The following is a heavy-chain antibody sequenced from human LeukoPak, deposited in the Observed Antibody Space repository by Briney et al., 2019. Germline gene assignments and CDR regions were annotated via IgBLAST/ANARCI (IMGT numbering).Heavy chain of an antibody. V-gene: IGHV3-30-3*01. CDR1: GFTFSSYA. CDR2: ISYDGNNK. Sequence: QPGRSLRLFCAASGFTFSSYAMHWVRQVLGKGLEWVAIISYDGNNKYYADSVKGRFTISRDNSKNTLYLQMNSLRAEDTAVYYCTRDKEGDWGQGTLVTVSS. J-gene: IGHJ4*02. CDR3: TRDKEGD.